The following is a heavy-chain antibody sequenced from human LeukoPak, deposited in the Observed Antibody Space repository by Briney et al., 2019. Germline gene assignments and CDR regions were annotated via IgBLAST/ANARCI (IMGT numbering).Heavy chain of an antibody. CDR2: INPSGGST. V-gene: IGHV1-46*01. D-gene: IGHD3-22*01. CDR3: ARDVYDSSGSRANGMDV. Sequence: GASVTVSCKASGYTFTSYYMHWVRQAPGRGLEWMGIINPSGGSTSYAQKFQGRVTMTRDTSTSTVYMELSSLRSEDTAVYYCARDVYDSSGSRANGMDVWGQGTTVTVSS. J-gene: IGHJ6*02. CDR1: GYTFTSYY.